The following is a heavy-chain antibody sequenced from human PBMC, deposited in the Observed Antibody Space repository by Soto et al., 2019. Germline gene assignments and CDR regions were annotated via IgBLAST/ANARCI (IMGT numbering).Heavy chain of an antibody. Sequence: SETLSLTCTVSGVSISNSSYYWGWIRRPPGKGLEWIGTIYYSGITYYNPSLKSRVTISVDTSKNQFSLKLSYVTAADTAVYYCARQRIFGVVPYYFDYWGQGTLVTVYS. CDR2: IYYSGIT. D-gene: IGHD3-3*01. J-gene: IGHJ4*02. CDR1: GVSISNSSYY. V-gene: IGHV4-39*07. CDR3: ARQRIFGVVPYYFDY.